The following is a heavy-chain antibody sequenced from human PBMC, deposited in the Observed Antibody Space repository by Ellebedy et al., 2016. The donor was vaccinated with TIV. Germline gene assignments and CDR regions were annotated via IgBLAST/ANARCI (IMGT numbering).Heavy chain of an antibody. CDR1: GGSFSPYF. CDR3: ARDTGDSGY. D-gene: IGHD4-17*01. Sequence: SETLSLXXAVSGGSFSPYFWSWIRQPPGKGLEWIGRVHPDGNTNYNPSLKSRVTLSVDTSKMQFSLNLISMTAADTAVYYCARDTGDSGYWGQGTLVTVSS. CDR2: VHPDGNT. V-gene: IGHV4-34*01. J-gene: IGHJ4*02.